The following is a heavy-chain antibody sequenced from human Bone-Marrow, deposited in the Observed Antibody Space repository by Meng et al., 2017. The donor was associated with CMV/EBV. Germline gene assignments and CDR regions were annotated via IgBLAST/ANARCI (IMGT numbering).Heavy chain of an antibody. Sequence: GESLKISCAASGFTFSSYAMHWVRQAPGKGLEWVAVISYDGSNKYYADSVKGRFTISRDNSKNTLYLQMNSLRAEDTAVYYCARDHQTWITVVVVAAWYYYGMDVWGQGTTDTVSS. V-gene: IGHV3-30-3*01. CDR3: ARDHQTWITVVVVAAWYYYGMDV. CDR1: GFTFSSYA. CDR2: ISYDGSNK. D-gene: IGHD2-15*01. J-gene: IGHJ6*02.